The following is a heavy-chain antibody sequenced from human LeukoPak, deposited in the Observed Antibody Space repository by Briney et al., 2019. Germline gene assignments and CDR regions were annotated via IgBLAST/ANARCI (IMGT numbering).Heavy chain of an antibody. CDR1: GYSISSGYY. D-gene: IGHD3-22*01. CDR2: IYHSGST. Sequence: SETLSLTCTVSGYSISSGYYWGWIRQPPGKGLEWIGSIYHSGSTYYNPSLKSRVTISVDTSKNQFSLKLSSVTAADTAVYYCARGEYYYDSSGYYNWFNPWGQGTLVTVSS. CDR3: ARGEYYYDSSGYYNWFNP. J-gene: IGHJ5*02. V-gene: IGHV4-38-2*02.